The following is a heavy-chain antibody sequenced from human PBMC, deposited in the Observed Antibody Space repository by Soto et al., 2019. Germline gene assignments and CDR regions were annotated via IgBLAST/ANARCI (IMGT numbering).Heavy chain of an antibody. V-gene: IGHV1-69*06. D-gene: IGHD1-26*01. CDR2: IIPIFGTA. CDR3: ARDRERSGSYCESWFDP. J-gene: IGHJ5*02. Sequence: SVKVSCKASGGTFSSYAISWVRQAPGQGLEWMGGIIPIFGTANYAQKFQGRVTITADKSTSTAYMELSSLRSEDTAVYYCARDRERSGSYCESWFDPWGQGALVTVSS. CDR1: GGTFSSYA.